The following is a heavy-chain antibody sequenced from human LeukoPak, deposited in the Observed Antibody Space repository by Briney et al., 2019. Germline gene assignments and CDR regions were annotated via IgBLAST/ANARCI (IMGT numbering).Heavy chain of an antibody. Sequence: PGGSLRLSCAASGFTFSTYGMDWVRQAPGMGLEWVAYIRYDGSNKNYADSVKGRFTISRDNSKNTLYLQMSSLRAEDTAVYYCAKVVTGYCSTTSCPFDSWGQGTLVTVSS. V-gene: IGHV3-30*02. CDR2: IRYDGSNK. CDR3: AKVVTGYCSTTSCPFDS. D-gene: IGHD2-2*01. J-gene: IGHJ4*02. CDR1: GFTFSTYG.